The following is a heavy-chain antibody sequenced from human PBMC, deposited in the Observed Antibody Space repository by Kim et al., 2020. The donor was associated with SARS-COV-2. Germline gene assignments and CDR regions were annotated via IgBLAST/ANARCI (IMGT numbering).Heavy chain of an antibody. J-gene: IGHJ6*02. Sequence: GGSLRLSCAASGFTVSTHYMSWVRQAPGKGLEWVSSLYRGGGTYYADSVKGRFTISRDISKNMLYLQVNSLRADDTAVYYCARGNNWNVCGMDAWGQGTT. D-gene: IGHD1-20*01. CDR2: LYRGGGT. V-gene: IGHV3-53*01. CDR3: ARGNNWNVCGMDA. CDR1: GFTVSTHY.